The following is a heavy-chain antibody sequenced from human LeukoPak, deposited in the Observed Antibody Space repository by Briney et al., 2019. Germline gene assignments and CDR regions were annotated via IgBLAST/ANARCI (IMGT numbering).Heavy chain of an antibody. CDR3: ARGFSGSYPDY. V-gene: IGHV3-48*04. CDR2: ISSSSSTI. Sequence: PGGSLRLSYAASGFTFSSYSMNWVRQAPGKGLEWVSYISSSSSTIYYADSVKGRFTISRDNAKNSLYLQMNSLRAEDTAVYYCARGFSGSYPDYWGQGTLVTVSS. D-gene: IGHD1-26*01. CDR1: GFTFSSYS. J-gene: IGHJ4*02.